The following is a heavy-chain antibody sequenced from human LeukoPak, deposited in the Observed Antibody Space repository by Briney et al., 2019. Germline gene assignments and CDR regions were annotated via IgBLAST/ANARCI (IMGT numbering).Heavy chain of an antibody. D-gene: IGHD3-10*01. CDR3: AREKSGSYYENFDY. Sequence: SETLSLTCTVSGGSISSGDYYWSWIRQPPGKGLEWIGYIYYSGSTYYNPSLKSRVTISLDTSKKQFSLKLSSVTAADTAVYYRAREKSGSYYENFDYWGQGTLVTVSS. V-gene: IGHV4-30-4*01. CDR1: GGSISSGDYY. CDR2: IYYSGST. J-gene: IGHJ4*02.